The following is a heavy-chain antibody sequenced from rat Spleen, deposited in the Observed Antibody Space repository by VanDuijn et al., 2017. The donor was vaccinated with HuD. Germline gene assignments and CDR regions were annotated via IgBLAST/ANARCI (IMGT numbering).Heavy chain of an antibody. D-gene: IGHD1-9*01. CDR1: GFTFSDYN. J-gene: IGHJ2*01. CDR3: ATQSGAYYGYTSPFDY. V-gene: IGHV5S10*01. CDR2: IIYDGSRT. Sequence: EVQLVESGGGLVQPGRSLKLSCAASGFTFSDYNMAWVRQAPKKGLEWVATIIYDGSRTYYRDSVKGRFTISRDNAKSTLYLQMDSLRSEDTATYYCATQSGAYYGYTSPFDYWGQGVMVTVSS.